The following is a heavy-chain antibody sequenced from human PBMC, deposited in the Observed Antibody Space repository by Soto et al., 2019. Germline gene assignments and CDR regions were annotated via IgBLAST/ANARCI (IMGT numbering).Heavy chain of an antibody. CDR1: GYTFTSYY. V-gene: IGHV1-46*03. CDR3: ARAREKLAGPAAMTLWFDP. J-gene: IGHJ5*02. Sequence: QVQLVQSGAEVKKPGASVKVSCKASGYTFTSYYMHWVRQAPGQGLEWMGIFNPSGGSTSSAQKLQGPGTMSRATTTSTLYMELSSLRSEDTAVYYCARAREKLAGPAAMTLWFDPWGQGTLFTVSS. D-gene: IGHD2-2*01. CDR2: FNPSGGST.